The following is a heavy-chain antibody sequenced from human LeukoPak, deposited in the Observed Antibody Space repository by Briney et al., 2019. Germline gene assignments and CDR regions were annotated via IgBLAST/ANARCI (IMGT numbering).Heavy chain of an antibody. J-gene: IGHJ5*02. CDR3: ARDMGSSSWYFRFDP. V-gene: IGHV3-33*08. CDR1: GFTFSGYA. CDR2: IWYDGSNK. D-gene: IGHD6-13*01. Sequence: PGGSLRLSCAASGFTFSGYAMHWVRQAPGKGLEWVAVIWYDGSNKYYVDSVKGRFTISRDNSKNTLFLQMNSLRAEDTAVYYCARDMGSSSWYFRFDPWGQGTLVTVSS.